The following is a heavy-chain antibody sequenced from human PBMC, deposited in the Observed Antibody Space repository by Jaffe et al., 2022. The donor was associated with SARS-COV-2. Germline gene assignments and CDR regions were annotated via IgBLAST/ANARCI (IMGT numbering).Heavy chain of an antibody. Sequence: QVQLQESGPGLVKPSQTLSLTCTVSGGSISNGSYYWSWIRQPAGEGLEWIGRIYISGSTNYNPSLKSRVTISRDTSKNQFSLQLSSVTAADTAVYFCARGGYSAYNSIYDYYYYGLDVWGQGTTVTVSS. V-gene: IGHV4-61*02. D-gene: IGHD5-12*01. CDR2: IYISGST. CDR3: ARGGYSAYNSIYDYYYYGLDV. J-gene: IGHJ6*02. CDR1: GGSISNGSYY.